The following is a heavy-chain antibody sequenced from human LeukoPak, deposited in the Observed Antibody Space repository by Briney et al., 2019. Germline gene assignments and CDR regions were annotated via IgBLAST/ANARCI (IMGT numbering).Heavy chain of an antibody. CDR3: ARDTYYDSSGYTGDYYYYGMDV. D-gene: IGHD3-22*01. Sequence: GASVKVSCKASGGTFSSYTISWVRQAPGQGLEWMGRIIPILGIANYAQKFQGRVTITADKSTSTAYMELSSLRSEDTAVYYCARDTYYDSSGYTGDYYYYGMDVWGQGTTVTVSS. CDR1: GGTFSSYT. J-gene: IGHJ6*02. V-gene: IGHV1-69*04. CDR2: IIPILGIA.